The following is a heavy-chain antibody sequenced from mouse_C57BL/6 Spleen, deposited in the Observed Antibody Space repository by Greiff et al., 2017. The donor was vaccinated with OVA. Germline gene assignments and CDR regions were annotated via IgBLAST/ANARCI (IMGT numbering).Heavy chain of an antibody. Sequence: VQLQQSGAELVRPGASVKLSCTASGFNITDDYMHWVKQRPEQGLEWIGWIDPENGDTEYASKFQGKATITADPSSNTAYLQLSSLTSEDTAVYYGTTCYYGSSYRDWYFDGWGTGTTVTVSS. CDR3: TTCYYGSSYRDWYFDG. D-gene: IGHD1-1*01. V-gene: IGHV14-4*01. J-gene: IGHJ1*03. CDR1: GFNITDDY. CDR2: IDPENGDT.